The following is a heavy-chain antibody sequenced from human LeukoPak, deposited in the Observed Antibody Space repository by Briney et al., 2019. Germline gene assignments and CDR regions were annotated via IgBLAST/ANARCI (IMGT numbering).Heavy chain of an antibody. CDR2: ISGSGGST. D-gene: IGHD6-19*01. CDR3: ARGIAVAGTFHYYYYYGMDV. V-gene: IGHV3-23*01. J-gene: IGHJ6*02. CDR1: GFTFSSYA. Sequence: GGSLRLSCAASGFTFSSYAMSWVRQAPGKGLEWVSAISGSGGSTYYADSVKGRFTISRDNSKNTLYLQMNSLRAEDTAVYYCARGIAVAGTFHYYYYYGMDVWGQGTTVTVSS.